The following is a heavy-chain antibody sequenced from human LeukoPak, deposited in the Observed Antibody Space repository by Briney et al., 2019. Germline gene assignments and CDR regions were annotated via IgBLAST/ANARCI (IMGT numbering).Heavy chain of an antibody. CDR2: INPNSGGT. D-gene: IGHD1-26*01. Sequence: ASVKVSCKASGYTFTGYYMHWVRQAPGQGLEWMGRINPNSGGTNYAQKFQGRVTMTRDTSISTAYMELSRLRSDDTAVYYCARDYRGSYYYAFDIWGQGTMVTVS. V-gene: IGHV1-2*06. J-gene: IGHJ3*02. CDR3: ARDYRGSYYYAFDI. CDR1: GYTFTGYY.